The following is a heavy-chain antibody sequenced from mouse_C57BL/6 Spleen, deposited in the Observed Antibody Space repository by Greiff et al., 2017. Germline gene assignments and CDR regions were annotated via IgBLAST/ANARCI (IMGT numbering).Heavy chain of an antibody. CDR1: GYTFTSYW. D-gene: IGHD1-1*01. Sequence: QVQLQQPGAELVKPGASVTLSCKASGYTFTSYWMHWVKQRPGQGLEWIGMIHPNSGSTNYNEKFKSKATLTVDKSSSTAYMQLSSLTSEDSAVYYCASDYGDYAMDYWGQGTSVTVSS. V-gene: IGHV1-64*01. CDR2: IHPNSGST. J-gene: IGHJ4*01. CDR3: ASDYGDYAMDY.